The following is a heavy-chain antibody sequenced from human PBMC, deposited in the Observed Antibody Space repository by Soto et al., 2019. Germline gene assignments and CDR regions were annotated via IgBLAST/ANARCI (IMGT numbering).Heavy chain of an antibody. D-gene: IGHD1-26*01. CDR2: ISYDGSNK. V-gene: IGHV3-30*18. J-gene: IGHJ6*02. CDR3: AKDVVVGATPGLGDYYYYYGMDV. Sequence: QVQLVESGGGVVQPGRSLRLSCAASGITFSSYGMHWVRQAPGKGLEWVAVISYDGSNKYYADSVKGRFTISRDNSKNTLYLQMNSLRAEDTAVYYCAKDVVVGATPGLGDYYYYYGMDVWGQGTTVTVSS. CDR1: GITFSSYG.